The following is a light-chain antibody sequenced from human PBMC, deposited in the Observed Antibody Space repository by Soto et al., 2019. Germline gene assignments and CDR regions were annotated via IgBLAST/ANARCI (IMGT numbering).Light chain of an antibody. CDR2: SNN. J-gene: IGLJ3*02. CDR3: AAWDDSLSGDWV. V-gene: IGLV1-47*02. CDR1: SSNIGSNY. Sequence: QSVLTQPPSASGTPGQRVTISCSGSSSNIGSNYVYWYQQLPGTAPKLLIYSNNQRPSGVPDRFSGSKSGTSASLAISGLRSEDEAAYYCAAWDDSLSGDWVFGGGTKLTVL.